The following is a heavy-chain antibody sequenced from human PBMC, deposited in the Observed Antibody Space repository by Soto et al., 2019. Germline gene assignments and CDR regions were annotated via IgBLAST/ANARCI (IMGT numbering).Heavy chain of an antibody. J-gene: IGHJ4*02. CDR1: GFTFSSYW. CDR2: IRPDGSGA. D-gene: IGHD3-10*01. CDR3: ARDLVLASGSCEN. Sequence: EVQLVESGGGLVQPGGSLRLSCAASGFTFSSYWMHWFRQVPGKGLVWVSRIRPDGSGANYADSVKGRFTISRDNAKNTLDLQMNSLRAEDTALYYCARDLVLASGSCENWGQGTLVTVSS. V-gene: IGHV3-74*01.